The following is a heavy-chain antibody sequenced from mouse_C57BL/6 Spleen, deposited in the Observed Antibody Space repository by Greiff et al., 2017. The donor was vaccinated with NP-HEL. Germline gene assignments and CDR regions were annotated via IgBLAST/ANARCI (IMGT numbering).Heavy chain of an antibody. Sequence: EVQLQESGPELVKPGDSVKISCKASGYSFTGYFMNWVMQSHGKSLEWIGRINPYNGDTFSNQKFKGKATLTVDKSSSTAHMELRSLTSEDSAVYYCARSHDYAWFAYWGQGTLVTVSA. V-gene: IGHV1-20*01. CDR1: GYSFTGYF. D-gene: IGHD2-4*01. CDR3: ARSHDYAWFAY. J-gene: IGHJ3*01. CDR2: INPYNGDT.